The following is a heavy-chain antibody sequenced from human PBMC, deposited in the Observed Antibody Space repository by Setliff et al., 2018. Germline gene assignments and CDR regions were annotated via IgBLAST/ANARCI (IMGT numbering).Heavy chain of an antibody. V-gene: IGHV1-46*01. CDR3: ATDNPGIAAAGTPEYFQH. Sequence: GASVKVSCKASAFTKYYVHWVRQAPGQGLEWMGIIHPSGGSTTYAQKFQGRVTMTRDTSTGTVNMELSSLRSEDTAVYYCATDNPGIAAAGTPEYFQHWGQGTLVTVSS. CDR1: AFTKYY. D-gene: IGHD6-13*01. CDR2: IHPSGGST. J-gene: IGHJ1*01.